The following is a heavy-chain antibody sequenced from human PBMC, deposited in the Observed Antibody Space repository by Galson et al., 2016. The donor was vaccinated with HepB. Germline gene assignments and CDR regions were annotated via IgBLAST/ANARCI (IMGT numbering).Heavy chain of an antibody. CDR1: GITFTSYA. D-gene: IGHD3-16*01. V-gene: IGHV3-23*01. CDR2: ISGSGDAT. J-gene: IGHJ4*02. CDR3: GKHGGFDY. Sequence: SLRLSCAASGITFTSYAMSWVRQAPGKGLEWVSYISGSGDATHYADFVKGRFTISRDNSKNTLYLYMNSLSAGDTAVYYCGKHGGFDYWGQGALVTVSS.